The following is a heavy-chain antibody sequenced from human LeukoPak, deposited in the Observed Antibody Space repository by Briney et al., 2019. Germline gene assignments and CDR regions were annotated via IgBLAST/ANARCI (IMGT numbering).Heavy chain of an antibody. Sequence: SETLSLNCAVYGGSFRRYSWSLIRQPPGKGLEWIGEINHSGSTNYNPSLKGRVTISVDTSKNQFSLKLRSVTAADTAVYYCARVVGKYSSSWYYWGQGTLVTVSS. CDR2: INHSGST. J-gene: IGHJ4*02. D-gene: IGHD6-13*01. CDR3: ARVVGKYSSSWYY. CDR1: GGSFRRYS. V-gene: IGHV4-34*01.